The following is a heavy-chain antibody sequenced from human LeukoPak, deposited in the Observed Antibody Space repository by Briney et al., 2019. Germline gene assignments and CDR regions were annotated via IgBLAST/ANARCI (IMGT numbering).Heavy chain of an antibody. CDR2: ISSSSYI. CDR3: ARDGWYSSSFDI. V-gene: IGHV3-21*01. D-gene: IGHD6-6*01. J-gene: IGHJ3*02. CDR1: GFTFSSYS. Sequence: GGSLRLSCAASGFTFSSYSMNWVRQAPGKGLEWVSSISSSSYIYYADSVKGRFTISRDNAKNSLYLQMNSLRAEDTAVYYCARDGWYSSSFDIWGQGTMVTVSS.